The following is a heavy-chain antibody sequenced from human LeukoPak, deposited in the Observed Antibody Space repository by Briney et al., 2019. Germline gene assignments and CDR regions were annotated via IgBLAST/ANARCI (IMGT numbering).Heavy chain of an antibody. CDR3: ARDNGWLLYRPYYFDY. Sequence: YNGNTNYAQKLQGRVTMTTDTSTSTAYMELRSLRSDDTAVYYCARDNGWLLYRPYYFDYWGQGTLVTVSS. D-gene: IGHD3-9*01. J-gene: IGHJ4*02. V-gene: IGHV1-18*01. CDR2: YNGNT.